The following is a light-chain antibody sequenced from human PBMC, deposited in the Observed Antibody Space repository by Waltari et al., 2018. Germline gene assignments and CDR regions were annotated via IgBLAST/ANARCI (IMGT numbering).Light chain of an antibody. CDR2: EVS. J-gene: IGLJ3*02. CDR3: SSYADNTLV. Sequence: QSALTQPPSASGSPGQSVTISCTGTSSDYVSWFQHHPGKAPKLRMYEVSKRPSGVPVRFSGAKSGNTASLTVSGLQADDEAHYYCSSYADNTLVFGGGTKLTVL. V-gene: IGLV2-8*01. CDR1: SSDY.